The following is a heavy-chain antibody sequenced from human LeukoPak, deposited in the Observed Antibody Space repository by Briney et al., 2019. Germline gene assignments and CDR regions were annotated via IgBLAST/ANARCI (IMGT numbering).Heavy chain of an antibody. J-gene: IGHJ6*02. D-gene: IGHD2-2*01. CDR1: GGSFSGYY. Sequence: PSETLSLTCAVYGGSFSGYYWSWIRQPPGKGLEGIGEINHSGSTNYNPSLKSRVTISVDTSKNQFSLKLSSVTAADTAVYYCARDSPAADYGMDVWGQGTTVTVSS. CDR2: INHSGST. CDR3: ARDSPAADYGMDV. V-gene: IGHV4-34*01.